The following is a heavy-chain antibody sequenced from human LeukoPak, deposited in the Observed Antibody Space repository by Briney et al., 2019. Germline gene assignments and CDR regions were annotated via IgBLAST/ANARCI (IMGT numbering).Heavy chain of an antibody. CDR3: ARYQVAIDY. D-gene: IGHD2-2*01. Sequence: GGSLRLSCAASGFTVSYNYMSWVRQAPGKGLEWVSSIYTTGTTYYAESVKGRFTISRDSSKTTVFLQMNSQRVEDTAVYYCARYQVAIDYWGQGTLVTVSA. CDR2: IYTTGTT. J-gene: IGHJ4*02. CDR1: GFTVSYNY. V-gene: IGHV3-53*01.